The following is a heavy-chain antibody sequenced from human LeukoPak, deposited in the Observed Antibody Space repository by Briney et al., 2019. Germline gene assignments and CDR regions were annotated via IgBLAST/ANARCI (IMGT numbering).Heavy chain of an antibody. CDR3: AAEMSSAARY. D-gene: IGHD2-2*01. CDR1: GDSISSTTDH. J-gene: IGHJ4*02. Sequence: PSETLSLTCTVSGDSISSTTDHWGWIRQPPGKGLEWIASIHYTGTAYYRPSLKSRLTISVDTSKNQFSLKLSSVTASDTAVYYCAAEMSSAARYWGQGKLVTVSS. CDR2: IHYTGTA. V-gene: IGHV4-39*01.